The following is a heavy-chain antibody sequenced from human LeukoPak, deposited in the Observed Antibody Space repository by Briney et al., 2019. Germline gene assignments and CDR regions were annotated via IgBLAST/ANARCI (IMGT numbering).Heavy chain of an antibody. D-gene: IGHD2-15*01. V-gene: IGHV3-23*01. CDR2: ISGSGGST. CDR3: ARPHCGGGSCYLDY. J-gene: IGHJ4*02. CDR1: GFTFSSYA. Sequence: PPGGSLRLSCAASGFTFSSYAMSWVRQAPGKGLEWVSAISGSGGSTYYADSVKGRFTISRDNSKNTLYLQMNNLRVEDAAVYYCARPHCGGGSCYLDYWGQGTLVTVSS.